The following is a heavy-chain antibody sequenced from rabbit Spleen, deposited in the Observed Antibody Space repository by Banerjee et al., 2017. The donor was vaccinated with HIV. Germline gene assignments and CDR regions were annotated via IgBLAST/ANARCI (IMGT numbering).Heavy chain of an antibody. V-gene: IGHV1S45*01. CDR1: GFTLSSSYW. CDR3: ARGVGGGYVWAFDL. Sequence: LEESGGGLVQPEGSLALTCKASGFTLSSSYWICWVRQAPGKGLEWIACIYGGSSGVTHYASWAKGRFAISKTSSTMLTLQMTSLTGADTATYFCARGVGGGYVWAFDLWGQGTLVTVS. CDR2: IYGGSSGVT. J-gene: IGHJ4*01. D-gene: IGHD1-1*01.